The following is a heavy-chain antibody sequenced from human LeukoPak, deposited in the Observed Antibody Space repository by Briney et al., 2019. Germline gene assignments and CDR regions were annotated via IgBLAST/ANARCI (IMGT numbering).Heavy chain of an antibody. Sequence: GGSLRLSCAAPGFTVSSNYMSWVRQAPGKGLEWVSVIYSGGSTYYADPVKGRFTISRDNSKNTLYLQMNSLRAEDTAVYYCASHSSSLGYMDVWGKGTTVTVSS. CDR1: GFTVSSNY. CDR2: IYSGGST. J-gene: IGHJ6*03. D-gene: IGHD6-6*01. V-gene: IGHV3-53*01. CDR3: ASHSSSLGYMDV.